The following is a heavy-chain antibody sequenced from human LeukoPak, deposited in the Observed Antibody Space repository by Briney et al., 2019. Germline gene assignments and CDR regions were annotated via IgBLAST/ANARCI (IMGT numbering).Heavy chain of an antibody. CDR2: IGTDGGYI. Sequence: GGSLRLSCAASGFIFSNYNMNWLRQAPGKGLEWVATIGTDGGYIYYADSVKGRFTISRDNAKSSLYLQMNSLGAEDTAVYYCARPYWGYYFDNWGQGTLVTVSS. D-gene: IGHD7-27*01. V-gene: IGHV3-21*01. CDR3: ARPYWGYYFDN. J-gene: IGHJ4*02. CDR1: GFIFSNYN.